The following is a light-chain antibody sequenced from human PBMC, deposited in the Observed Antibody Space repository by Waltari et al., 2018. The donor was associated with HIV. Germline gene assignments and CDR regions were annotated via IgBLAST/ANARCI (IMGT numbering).Light chain of an antibody. V-gene: IGKV1-39*01. CDR3: QQTSTTPQT. J-gene: IGKJ5*01. CDR1: QTIDTF. CDR2: AAS. Sequence: DPVSITCRASQTIDTFLNWYQQTSGKPPKLLIVAASNLQRGIPSRFSGSGSGTDFTLTVNSLQPEDFATYYCQQTSTTPQTFGQGTRLESK.